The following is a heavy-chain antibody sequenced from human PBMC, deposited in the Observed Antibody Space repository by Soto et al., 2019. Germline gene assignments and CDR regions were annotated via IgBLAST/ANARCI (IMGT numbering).Heavy chain of an antibody. D-gene: IGHD3-3*01. J-gene: IGHJ3*02. Sequence: QMQRQQWGAGLLKPSETLSLTCAVYGGSFSGYYWSWIRQPPGKGLEWIGEINHSGSTNYNPSLKSRVTISVDTSKNQFSLKLSSVTAADTAVYYCARLALRFHGAFDIWGQGTMVTVSS. CDR2: INHSGST. CDR3: ARLALRFHGAFDI. V-gene: IGHV4-34*01. CDR1: GGSFSGYY.